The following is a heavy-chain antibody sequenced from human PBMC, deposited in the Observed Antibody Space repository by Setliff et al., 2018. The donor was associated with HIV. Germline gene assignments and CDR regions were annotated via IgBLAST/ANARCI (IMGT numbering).Heavy chain of an antibody. CDR2: TIPPFSSE. Sequence: SVKVSCKASGGSLSGYAVSWVRQAPGQGLEWMGGTIPPFSSEQYAEKFQGRLTMTADESTSTAYMELSSLRSEDTAMYYCTIRGFGSGTVLLDYWGQGTLVTVSS. V-gene: IGHV1-69*13. D-gene: IGHD3-10*01. J-gene: IGHJ4*02. CDR3: TIRGFGSGTVLLDY. CDR1: GGSLSGYA.